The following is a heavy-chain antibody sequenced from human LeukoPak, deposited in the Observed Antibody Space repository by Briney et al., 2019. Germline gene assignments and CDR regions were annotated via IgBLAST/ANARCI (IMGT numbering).Heavy chain of an antibody. D-gene: IGHD2/OR15-2a*01. CDR3: ARFSYLGD. V-gene: IGHV3-74*01. CDR2: INSDGSSI. Sequence: GGSLRLSCATSGFTFSSYAMSWVRQVPGKGLVWVSRINSDGSSINYADSVKGRFTTSRDNTKNTLFLQMNSLRAEDTAVYYCARFSYLGDWGQGTLVTVSS. J-gene: IGHJ4*02. CDR1: GFTFSSYA.